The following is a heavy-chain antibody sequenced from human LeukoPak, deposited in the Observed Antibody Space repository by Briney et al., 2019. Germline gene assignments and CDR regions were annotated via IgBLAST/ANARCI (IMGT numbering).Heavy chain of an antibody. CDR3: ARDKAVGATRGNAFDI. Sequence: SETLCLTCTVSGGSISSSSYYWGWIRQPPGKGLEWIGSIYYSGSTYYNPSLKSRVTISVDTSKNQFSLKLSSVTAADTAVYYCARDKAVGATRGNAFDIWGQGTMVTVSS. V-gene: IGHV4-39*07. CDR1: GGSISSSSYY. D-gene: IGHD1-26*01. J-gene: IGHJ3*02. CDR2: IYYSGST.